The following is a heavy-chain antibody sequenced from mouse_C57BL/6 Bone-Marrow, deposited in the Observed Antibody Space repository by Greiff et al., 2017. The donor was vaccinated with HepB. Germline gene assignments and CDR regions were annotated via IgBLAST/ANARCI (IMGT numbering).Heavy chain of an antibody. D-gene: IGHD4-1*02. Sequence: DVMLVESGGGLVQPGGSLKLSCAASGFTFSDYYMYWVRQTPEKRLEWVAYISNGGGSTYYPDTVKGRFTISRDNAKNTLYLQMSRLKSEDTAMYYYAINRDEYYAMDYWGQGTSVTVSS. V-gene: IGHV5-12*01. CDR1: GFTFSDYY. CDR2: ISNGGGST. CDR3: AINRDEYYAMDY. J-gene: IGHJ4*01.